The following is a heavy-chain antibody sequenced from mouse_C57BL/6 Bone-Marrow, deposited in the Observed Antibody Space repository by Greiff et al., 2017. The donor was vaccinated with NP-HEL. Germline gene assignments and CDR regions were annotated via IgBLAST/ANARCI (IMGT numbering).Heavy chain of an antibody. CDR2: IYPGSGST. Sequence: VQLQQPGAELVKPGASVKMSCKASGYTFTSYWITWVKQRPGQGLEWIGDIYPGSGSTNYNEKFKSKATLTVDTSSSTAYMQLSSLTSEDSAVYYCARIPYGYDEDYYAMDYWGQGTSVTVSS. CDR1: GYTFTSYW. V-gene: IGHV1-55*01. J-gene: IGHJ4*01. CDR3: ARIPYGYDEDYYAMDY. D-gene: IGHD2-2*01.